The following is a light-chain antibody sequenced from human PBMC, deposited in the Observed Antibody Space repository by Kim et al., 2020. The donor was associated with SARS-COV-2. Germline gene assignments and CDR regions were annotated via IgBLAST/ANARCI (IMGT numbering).Light chain of an antibody. CDR2: GAS. CDR1: QSISGSY. V-gene: IGKV3-20*01. CDR3: QQYDTSRT. J-gene: IGKJ1*01. Sequence: LSPGERATLSCRASQSISGSYLAWYQQKPGQAPRLLIFGASNRATGIPDRFYGGGSGTDFTLTINRLEPEDFAVYYCQQYDTSRTFGQGTKVDIK.